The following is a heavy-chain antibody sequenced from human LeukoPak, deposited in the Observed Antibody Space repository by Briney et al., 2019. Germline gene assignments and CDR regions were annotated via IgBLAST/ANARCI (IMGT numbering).Heavy chain of an antibody. D-gene: IGHD6-13*01. CDR2: IYTSGST. J-gene: IGHJ5*02. Sequence: SETLSLTCTVSGGSISSGSYYWSWIRQPAGKGLEWIGRIYTSGSTNYNPSLKSRVTISVDTSKNQFSLKLSSVTAADTAVYYCARAYSSSWYFNWFDPWGQGTLVTVSS. CDR3: ARAYSSSWYFNWFDP. CDR1: GGSISSGSYY. V-gene: IGHV4-61*02.